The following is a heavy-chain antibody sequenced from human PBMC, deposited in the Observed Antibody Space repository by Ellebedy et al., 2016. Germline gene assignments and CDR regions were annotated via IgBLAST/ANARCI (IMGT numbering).Heavy chain of an antibody. CDR1: GGTFSSYA. J-gene: IGHJ6*02. V-gene: IGHV1-69*13. D-gene: IGHD6-19*01. Sequence: SVKVSCXASGGTFSSYAISWVRQAPGQGLEWMGGIIPIFGTANYAQKFQGRVTITADESTSTAYMELSSLRSEDTAVYYCARDFKLGPSSIAVAGTSPYYGMDVWGQGTTVTVSS. CDR2: IIPIFGTA. CDR3: ARDFKLGPSSIAVAGTSPYYGMDV.